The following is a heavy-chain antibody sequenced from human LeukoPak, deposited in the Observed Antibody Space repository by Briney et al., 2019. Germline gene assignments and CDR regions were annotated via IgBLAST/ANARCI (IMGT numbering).Heavy chain of an antibody. J-gene: IGHJ3*01. Sequence: ASVTVSCKASGYTFTYFYIHWVRQAPAQGLEWKGRINPNSGGTDYAQNYRGRVTLTRDTSITTDSMEVTRLTSDDTAVYYCAITYANNAFDVWGQGTMVTVSS. CDR3: AITYANNAFDV. D-gene: IGHD3-16*01. CDR1: GYTFTYFY. CDR2: INPNSGGT. V-gene: IGHV1-2*06.